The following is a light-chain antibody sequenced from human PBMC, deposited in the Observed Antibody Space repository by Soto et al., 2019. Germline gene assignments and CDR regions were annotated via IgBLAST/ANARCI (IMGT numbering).Light chain of an antibody. CDR3: QSYDSSLSGSGV. CDR1: SSNIGAGYD. J-gene: IGLJ3*02. CDR2: GNS. V-gene: IGLV1-40*01. Sequence: QSVLTQPPSVSGAPGQRVTISCTGSSSNIGAGYDVHWYQQLPGTAPKLLIYGNSNRPAGVPDRFSGSKSGTSASLAITGLQAEDEADEYCQSYDSSLSGSGVFGGGTKLTVL.